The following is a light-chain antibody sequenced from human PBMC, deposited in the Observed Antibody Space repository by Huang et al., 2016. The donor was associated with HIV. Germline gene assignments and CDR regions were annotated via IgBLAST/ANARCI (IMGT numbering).Light chain of an antibody. CDR3: QQTYTPIT. CDR2: RAS. CDR1: QNIINF. V-gene: IGKV1-39*01. J-gene: IGKJ5*01. Sequence: DIQMTQSPSSLSAYVGDTVTITCRASQNIINFLSWYQQKPGKAPNLLFYRASNLQSGVPSRFSGSGSGTDFTLTISSLQPEDFATYYCQQTYTPITFGQGTRLEIK.